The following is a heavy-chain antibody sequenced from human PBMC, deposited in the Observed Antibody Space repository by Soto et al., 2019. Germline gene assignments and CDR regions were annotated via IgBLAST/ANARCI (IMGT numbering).Heavy chain of an antibody. V-gene: IGHV1-3*01. D-gene: IGHD2-15*01. CDR2: INVGNGNT. J-gene: IGHJ4*02. Sequence: GASVKVSCKASGYTFTDYAIHWVRQAPGQGLEWMGWINVGNGNTGYSRKFQGRVTDARDMSASTAYIEVTSLTSEDTAIYYCAREGAHYTPLDHWGQGTLVTVSS. CDR1: GYTFTDYA. CDR3: AREGAHYTPLDH.